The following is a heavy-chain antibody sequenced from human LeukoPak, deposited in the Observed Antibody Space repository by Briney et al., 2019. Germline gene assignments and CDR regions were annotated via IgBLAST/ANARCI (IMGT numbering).Heavy chain of an antibody. CDR3: AREDSSGYYLRWYFDL. D-gene: IGHD3-22*01. J-gene: IGHJ2*01. V-gene: IGHV4-59*01. Sequence: SETLSLTCTVSGGSISSYYWSWIRQPPGKGLEWIGYIYYSGSTNYNPSLKSRVTISVDTSKNQFSLKLSSVTAADTAVYYCAREDSSGYYLRWYFDLWGRGTLVTVSS. CDR1: GGSISSYY. CDR2: IYYSGST.